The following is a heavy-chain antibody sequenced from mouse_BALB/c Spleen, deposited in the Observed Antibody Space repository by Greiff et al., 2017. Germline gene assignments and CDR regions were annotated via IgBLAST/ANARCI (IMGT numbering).Heavy chain of an antibody. CDR1: GYTFTSYY. Sequence: VKPQESGPELVKPGASVRISCKASGYTFTSYYIHWVKQRPGQGLEWIGWIYPGNVNTKYNEKFKGKATLTADKSSSTAYMQLSSLTYEDSAVYFCARSYYDYPWFAYWGQGTLVTVSA. J-gene: IGHJ3*01. V-gene: IGHV1S56*01. CDR3: ARSYYDYPWFAY. CDR2: IYPGNVNT. D-gene: IGHD2-4*01.